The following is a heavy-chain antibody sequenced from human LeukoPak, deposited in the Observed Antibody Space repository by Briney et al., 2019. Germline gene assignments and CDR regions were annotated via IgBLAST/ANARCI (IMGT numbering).Heavy chain of an antibody. V-gene: IGHV3-23*01. CDR1: GFSFSNYG. J-gene: IGHJ4*02. D-gene: IGHD1-14*01. CDR2: IDSSGVNT. Sequence: GGSLRLSCAASGFSFSNYGMSWVRQAPGKGLEWLSTIDSSGVNTHYADSVKGRFTISRDNSKNTLYLQMNTLKVEDTAVYLCAKDCCDETRLSEYWGQGTLVTVSS. CDR3: AKDCCDETRLSEY.